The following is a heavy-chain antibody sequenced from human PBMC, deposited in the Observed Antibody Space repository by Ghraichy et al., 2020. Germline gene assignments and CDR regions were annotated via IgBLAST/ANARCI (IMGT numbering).Heavy chain of an antibody. CDR3: ARAAKAFYFASGSHVFQV. Sequence: SETLSLTCSVSGGTIIRTTFYWAWIRQPPGKGLEWIGNIYHTGNTYYNPSLRSRVSISVDTSKNHFSLQVASVTAADTAVYFCARAAKAFYFASGSHVFQVWGQGKLVTVSA. D-gene: IGHD2-15*01. V-gene: IGHV4-39*02. CDR1: GGTIIRTTFY. J-gene: IGHJ3*01. CDR2: IYHTGNT.